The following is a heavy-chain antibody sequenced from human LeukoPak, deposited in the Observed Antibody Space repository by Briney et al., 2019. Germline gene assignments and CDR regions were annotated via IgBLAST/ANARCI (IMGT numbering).Heavy chain of an antibody. V-gene: IGHV3-48*03. Sequence: GGSLRLSCAASGFTFSSYEMNWVRQAPGKGLEWVSHVSSSSSSISYADSVEGRFTISRDNAKNSLFLQMNGLRAEDTAVYYCARRYCSSTSCLFDYWGQGTLVTVSS. CDR3: ARRYCSSTSCLFDY. CDR1: GFTFSSYE. D-gene: IGHD2-2*01. J-gene: IGHJ4*02. CDR2: VSSSSSSI.